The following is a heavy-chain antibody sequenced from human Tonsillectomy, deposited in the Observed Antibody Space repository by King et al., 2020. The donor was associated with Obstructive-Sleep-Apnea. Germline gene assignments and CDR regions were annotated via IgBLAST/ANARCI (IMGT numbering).Heavy chain of an antibody. CDR1: GFTYDDYA. D-gene: IGHD3-10*01. V-gene: IGHV3-9*01. CDR2: ISWNSGSI. CDR3: AKDVAYYGSGIDY. Sequence: VQLVESGGGLVQPGRSLRLSCAASGFTYDDYAMHWVRQAPGKGLEWVSGISWNSGSIGYAASVKGRFTISSDNAKNSLYLQMNSLRAEDTALYYCAKDVAYYGSGIDYWGQGTLVTVSS. J-gene: IGHJ4*02.